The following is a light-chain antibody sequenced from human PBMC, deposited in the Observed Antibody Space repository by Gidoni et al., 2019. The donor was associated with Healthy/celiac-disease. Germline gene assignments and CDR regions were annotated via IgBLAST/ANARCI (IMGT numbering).Light chain of an antibody. CDR2: SNN. CDR3: AAWDDSLNGSYV. CDR1: SSNSGSNT. V-gene: IGLV1-44*01. J-gene: IGLJ1*01. Sequence: QSVLPQPPSASGTPGQWVTFSCSGSSSNSGSNTVYWYQQLPGTAPKLLIYSNNQRPSGVPDRFSGSKSGTSASLAISGLQSEDEADYYCAAWDDSLNGSYVFGTGTKVTVL.